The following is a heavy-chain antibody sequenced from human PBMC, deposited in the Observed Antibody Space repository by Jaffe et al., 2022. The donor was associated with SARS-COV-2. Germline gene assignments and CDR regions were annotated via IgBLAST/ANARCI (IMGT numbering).Heavy chain of an antibody. CDR3: ANTRGIYQAGYGMDV. D-gene: IGHD2-2*01. J-gene: IGHJ6*02. CDR2: ISGSGGST. V-gene: IGHV3-23*01. Sequence: EVQLLESGGGLVQPGGSLRLSCAASGFTFSSYAMSWVRQAPGKGLEWVSAISGSGGSTYYADSVKGRFTISRDNSKNTLYLQMNSLRAEDTAVYYCANTRGIYQAGYGMDVWGQGTTVTVSS. CDR1: GFTFSSYA.